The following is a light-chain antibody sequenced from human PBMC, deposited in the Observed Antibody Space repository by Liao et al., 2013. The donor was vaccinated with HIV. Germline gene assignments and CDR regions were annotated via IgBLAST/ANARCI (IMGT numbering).Light chain of an antibody. CDR3: QAWDATATGYV. Sequence: SYELTQPPSVSVSPGQTATITCSGDTLDDKYAFWYQQRPGQSPVLVMYEDSQRPSGIPERFSGSNSGNTATLTISGTQAMDEADYYCQAWDATATGYVFGSGTKVTVL. J-gene: IGLJ1*01. CDR2: EDS. V-gene: IGLV3-1*01. CDR1: TLDDKY.